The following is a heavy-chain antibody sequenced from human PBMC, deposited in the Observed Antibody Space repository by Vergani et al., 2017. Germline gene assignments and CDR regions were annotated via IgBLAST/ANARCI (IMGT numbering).Heavy chain of an antibody. J-gene: IGHJ3*02. Sequence: EVQLVQSGAEVKKPGESLKISCKGSGYSFTSYWIGWVRQMPGKGLEWMGIIYPGDSDTRYSPSFQGQGTISADKSISTAYLQWSSLKASDTAMYYCATSVYSGGYFGASESFDIWGQGTMVTVSS. D-gene: IGHD1-26*01. V-gene: IGHV5-51*01. CDR2: IYPGDSDT. CDR1: GYSFTSYW. CDR3: ATSVYSGGYFGASESFDI.